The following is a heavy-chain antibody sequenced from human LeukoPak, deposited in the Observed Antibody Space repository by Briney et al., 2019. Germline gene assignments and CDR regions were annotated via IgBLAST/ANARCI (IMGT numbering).Heavy chain of an antibody. CDR1: GGSISSSNW. CDR2: IYHSGST. Sequence: SGTLSLTCAVSGGSISSSNWWSWVRQSPGKGLEWIGEIYHSGSTNYNPSLKSRVTISVDTSKNQFSLKLSSVTAADTAVYYCARGLRASFDPWGQGTLVTVSS. CDR3: ARGLRASFDP. V-gene: IGHV4-4*02. J-gene: IGHJ5*02.